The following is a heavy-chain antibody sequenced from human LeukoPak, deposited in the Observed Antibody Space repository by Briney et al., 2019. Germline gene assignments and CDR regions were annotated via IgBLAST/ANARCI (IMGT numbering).Heavy chain of an antibody. CDR3: ARAQAAVGTGNFDY. Sequence: PSETLSLTCAVSGGPISSSNWWSWVRQPPGKGLEWIGEIYHSGSTNYNPSLKSRVTISVDKSKNQFSLKLSSVTAADTAVYYCARAQAAVGTGNFDYWGQGTLVTVSS. D-gene: IGHD6-13*01. J-gene: IGHJ4*02. CDR2: IYHSGST. V-gene: IGHV4-4*02. CDR1: GGPISSSNW.